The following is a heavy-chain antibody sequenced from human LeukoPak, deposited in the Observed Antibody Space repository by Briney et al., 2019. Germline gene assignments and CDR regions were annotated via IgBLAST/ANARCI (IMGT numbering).Heavy chain of an antibody. J-gene: IGHJ2*01. CDR3: ARESVQDGDYMWYFDL. D-gene: IGHD4-17*01. CDR2: IYASGNT. Sequence: SETLSLSCTVSGGSISTYYWSWIRQPAGKGLEWIGRIYASGNTNYNPSLKRRLTLSVATSKNPFSLKLSSVTAADTAVYYCARESVQDGDYMWYFDLWGRGTLVTVSS. CDR1: GGSISTYY. V-gene: IGHV4-4*07.